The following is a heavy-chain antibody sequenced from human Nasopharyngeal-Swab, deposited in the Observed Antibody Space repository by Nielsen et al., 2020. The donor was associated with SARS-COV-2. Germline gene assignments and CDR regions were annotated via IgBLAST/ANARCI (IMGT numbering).Heavy chain of an antibody. J-gene: IGHJ6*02. CDR1: GGSISSYY. D-gene: IGHD1-7*01. CDR3: ARQPLTGTTGGMDV. V-gene: IGHV4-59*13. Sequence: GSLRLSCTVSGGSISSYYWSWIRQPPGKGLEWIGYIYYSGSTNYNPSLKSRVTISVDTSKNQFSLKLSSVTAADTAVYYCARQPLTGTTGGMDVWGQGTTVTVSS. CDR2: IYYSGST.